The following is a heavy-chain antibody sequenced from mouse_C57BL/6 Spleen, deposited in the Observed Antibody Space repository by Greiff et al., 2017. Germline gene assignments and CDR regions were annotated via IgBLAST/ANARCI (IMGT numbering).Heavy chain of an antibody. J-gene: IGHJ4*01. D-gene: IGHD2-14*01. CDR1: GYTFTSYW. CDR3: ARGYSDARDY. CDR2: IHPNSGST. V-gene: IGHV1-64*01. Sequence: QVQLQQPGAELVKPGASVTLSCKASGYTFTSYWMHWVKQRPGQGLEWIWMIHPNSGSTNYNEKFQSKAPLPVDKSSSTAYMQLSSLTSEDAAIYVCARGYSDARDYWGQGTSVTVSS.